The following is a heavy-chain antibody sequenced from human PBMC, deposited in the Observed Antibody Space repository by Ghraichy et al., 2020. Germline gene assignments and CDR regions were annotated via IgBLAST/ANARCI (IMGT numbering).Heavy chain of an antibody. Sequence: SETLSLTCAVSGGSISSGGYSWSWIRQPPGKGLEWIGYIYYSGSTYYNPSLKSRVTISVDTSKNQFSLKLSSVTAADTAVYYCARDRAFGGVINWGQGTLVTVSS. D-gene: IGHD3-16*02. CDR2: IYYSGST. CDR1: GGSISSGGYS. V-gene: IGHV4-30-4*07. CDR3: ARDRAFGGVIN. J-gene: IGHJ4*02.